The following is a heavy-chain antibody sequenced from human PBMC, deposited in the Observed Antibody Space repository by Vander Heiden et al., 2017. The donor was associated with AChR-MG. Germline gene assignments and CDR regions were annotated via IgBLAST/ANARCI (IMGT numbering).Heavy chain of an antibody. J-gene: IGHJ4*02. CDR3: AKILDSVVTAILPFDY. D-gene: IGHD2-21*02. CDR2: ISGGGGST. V-gene: IGHV3-23*01. CDR1: GLPFNQNA. Sequence: EVQLLESGGGLLQPGRSLRLSCAASGLPFNQNAMSWVRQAPGKGLEWVSVISGGGGSTNYADSVKGRFTISRDNSKNTLYLQMNSLRVEDTAVYYCAKILDSVVTAILPFDYWGRGTLVTVSS.